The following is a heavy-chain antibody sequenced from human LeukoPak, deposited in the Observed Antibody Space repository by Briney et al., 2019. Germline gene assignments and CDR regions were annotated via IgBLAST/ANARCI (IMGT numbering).Heavy chain of an antibody. CDR2: IYYSGST. V-gene: IGHV4-59*01. CDR3: ATDSGGTIYYYGMDV. D-gene: IGHD6-19*01. CDR1: GGSISIYY. J-gene: IGHJ6*02. Sequence: SETLSLTCTVFGGSISIYYWSWIRQPPGKGLEWIGYIYYSGSTNYNPSLKSRVTISVDTSKNQFSLKLSSVTAADTAVYYCATDSGGTIYYYGMDVWGQGTTVTVSS.